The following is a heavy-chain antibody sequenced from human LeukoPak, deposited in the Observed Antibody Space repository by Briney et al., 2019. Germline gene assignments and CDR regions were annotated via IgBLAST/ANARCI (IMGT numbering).Heavy chain of an antibody. J-gene: IGHJ4*02. D-gene: IGHD6-13*01. CDR3: ASQVRGGSNWALGY. CDR2: IYYSGST. V-gene: IGHV4-59*08. Sequence: SETLSLTCTVSGGSISSYYWSWIRQPPGKGLEWIGYIYYSGSTNYNPSLKSRVTISVDTSKNQFSLKLSSVTAADTAVYYCASQVRGGSNWALGYWGQGTLVTVSS. CDR1: GGSISSYY.